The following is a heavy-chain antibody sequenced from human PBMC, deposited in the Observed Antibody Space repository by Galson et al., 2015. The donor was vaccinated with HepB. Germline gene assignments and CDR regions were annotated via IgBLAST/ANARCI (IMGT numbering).Heavy chain of an antibody. CDR1: GFTFSSYS. V-gene: IGHV3-48*02. Sequence: SLRLSCAASGFTFSSYSMNWVRQAPGKGLEWVSYISSSRSSIYYADSVKGQFTISRDNAKNSLNLQMNSLRDEDTAVYYCAGRGYSYGFDYYYGMDVWGQGTTVTVSS. D-gene: IGHD5-18*01. CDR3: AGRGYSYGFDYYYGMDV. CDR2: ISSSRSSI. J-gene: IGHJ6*02.